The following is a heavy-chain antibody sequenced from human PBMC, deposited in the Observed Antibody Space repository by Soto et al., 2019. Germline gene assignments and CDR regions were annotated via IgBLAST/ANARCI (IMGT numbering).Heavy chain of an antibody. CDR1: GGSISSGGYY. CDR2: IYYSGST. J-gene: IGHJ5*02. V-gene: IGHV4-31*03. Sequence: PSETLSLTCTVSGGSISSGGYYWSWIRQHPGKGLEWIGYIYYSGSTYYNPSLKSRVTISVDTSKNQFSLKLSSVTAADTAVYYCARVDGAGPITGTPPGYNWFDPWGQGTLVTVSS. D-gene: IGHD1-20*01. CDR3: ARVDGAGPITGTPPGYNWFDP.